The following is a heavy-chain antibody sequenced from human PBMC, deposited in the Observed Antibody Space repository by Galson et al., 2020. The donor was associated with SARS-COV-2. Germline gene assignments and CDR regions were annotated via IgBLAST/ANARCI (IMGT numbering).Heavy chain of an antibody. CDR2: IGNNRRSIYS. CDR3: ARVFYYYDASGSPPVRGVLHSSDYYALDI. J-gene: IGHJ6*02. Sequence: GGSLRLSCAASGFSFSNHAMVWVRQAPGKGLEWVSYIGNNRRSIYSYYADSVRGRFTVSRDNAENSLYLQMHSLRAEDTAVYFCARVFYYYDASGSPPVRGVLHSSDYYALDIWGQGTTVIVSS. V-gene: IGHV3-21*01. CDR1: GFSFSNHA. D-gene: IGHD3-10*01.